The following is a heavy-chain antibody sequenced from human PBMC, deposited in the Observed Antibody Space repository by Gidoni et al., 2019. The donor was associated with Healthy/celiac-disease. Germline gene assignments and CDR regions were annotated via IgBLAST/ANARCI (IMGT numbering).Heavy chain of an antibody. CDR1: GYSISRGYY. J-gene: IGHJ4*02. D-gene: IGHD3-10*01. V-gene: IGHV4-38-2*02. Sequence: QVQLQESGPGLVKPSETLSLTCAVSGYSISRGYYWGWIRQPPGKGLEWIGSIYHSGSTYYNPSLKSRVTISVDTSKNQFSLKLSSVTAADTAVYYCARDLVVRGMTDYWGQGTLVTVSS. CDR3: ARDLVVRGMTDY. CDR2: IYHSGST.